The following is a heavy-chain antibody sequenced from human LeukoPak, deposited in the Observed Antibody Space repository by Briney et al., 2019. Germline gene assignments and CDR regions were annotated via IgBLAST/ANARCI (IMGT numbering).Heavy chain of an antibody. J-gene: IGHJ4*02. CDR1: GFTFSDYV. CDR2: IKSKIDGGTT. CDR3: VTGGHYFGD. Sequence: GGSLRLSCAASGFTFSDYVMTWVRQTPGKGPEWVAHIKSKIDGGTTDYGAPVKGRFTMSRDESRNALSLQMNSLETEDTALYYCVTGGHYFGDWGRGTLVIVSS. D-gene: IGHD2-21*01. V-gene: IGHV3-15*01.